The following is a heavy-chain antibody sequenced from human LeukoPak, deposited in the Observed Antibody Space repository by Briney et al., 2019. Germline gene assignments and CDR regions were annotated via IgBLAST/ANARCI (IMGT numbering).Heavy chain of an antibody. V-gene: IGHV3-48*03. CDR1: GFTFDSYE. Sequence: GGSLRLSCTASGFTFDSYEMNWVRQAPGKGLEWVSYISRSGDTKKYGDSVKGRFSISRDNAKNSLYLQMNSLRAEDTAVYYCVRGGSNGLLDYWGQGTLVTVSS. D-gene: IGHD1-1*01. J-gene: IGHJ4*02. CDR3: VRGGSNGLLDY. CDR2: ISRSGDTK.